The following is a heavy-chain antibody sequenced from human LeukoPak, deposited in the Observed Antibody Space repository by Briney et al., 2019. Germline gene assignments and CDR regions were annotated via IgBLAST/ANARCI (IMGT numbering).Heavy chain of an antibody. CDR2: IRTYQGIT. CDR1: GGTVTNYA. Sequence: GASVKVSCKTSGGTVTNYAISWVRQAPGQGLEWMGWIRTYQGITKYAQELQGRVTMTTDTSTRTAFMELRSLRSDDTAVYFCARVEQLQDHYYFYMDVWGKGTSVTVSS. J-gene: IGHJ6*03. CDR3: ARVEQLQDHYYFYMDV. D-gene: IGHD6-19*01. V-gene: IGHV1-18*01.